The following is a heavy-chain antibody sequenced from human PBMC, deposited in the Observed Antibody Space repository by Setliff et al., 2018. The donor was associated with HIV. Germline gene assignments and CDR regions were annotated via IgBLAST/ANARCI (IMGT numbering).Heavy chain of an antibody. V-gene: IGHV4-59*06. Sequence: PSETLSLTCTVSGGSIRSYYWSWIRQPPGKGLEWIGYIYYSGSSYFNPSLKSRLTLSVDTSKNQFSLKLSSVTAADTAVYYCARGYSSSLGWFDPWGQGTLVTVSS. CDR1: GGSIRSYY. CDR3: ARGYSSSLGWFDP. CDR2: IYYSGSS. J-gene: IGHJ5*02. D-gene: IGHD6-6*01.